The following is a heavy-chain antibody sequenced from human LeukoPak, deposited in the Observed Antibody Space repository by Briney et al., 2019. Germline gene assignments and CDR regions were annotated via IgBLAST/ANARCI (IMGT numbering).Heavy chain of an antibody. CDR1: GGSFSGYY. CDR2: IHHSGNV. Sequence: KPSETLSLTCAVYGGSFSGYYWSWIRPPPGKGLEWIGEIHHSGNVNYNPSLKGRVTISVDKSKNQFSLKLNSVTAADTAVYYCARDTEVGSAWYFDFWGQGTLVTVSS. CDR3: ARDTEVGSAWYFDF. V-gene: IGHV4-34*01. D-gene: IGHD2-15*01. J-gene: IGHJ4*02.